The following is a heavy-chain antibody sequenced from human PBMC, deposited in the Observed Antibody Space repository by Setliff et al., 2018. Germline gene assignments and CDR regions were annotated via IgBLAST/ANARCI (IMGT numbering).Heavy chain of an antibody. V-gene: IGHV4-34*01. D-gene: IGHD2-2*01. CDR1: GESFSNNY. CDR2: SNHGGST. CDR3: ARKYQRGKAPVVDP. Sequence: PSETLSLTCSVYGESFSNNYWSWIRQTPGKGLEWIGESNHGGSTSYHPSLKSRVTISVDTSKNQFSLKVSSVTAADTALYYCARKYQRGKAPVVDPWGQGTLVTVSS. J-gene: IGHJ5*02.